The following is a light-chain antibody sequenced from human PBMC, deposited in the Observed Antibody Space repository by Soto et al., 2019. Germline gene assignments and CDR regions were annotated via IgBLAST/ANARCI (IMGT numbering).Light chain of an antibody. Sequence: DVRVNKPPASVSRSISDTVTITFRASQTISSWLAWYQQKPGKAPKLLIYKASTLKSGVPSRFSGSGSGTEFTLTISSLQPDDFATYYCQQDKCHSEEFGQGTNVDI. J-gene: IGKJ1*01. CDR2: KAS. CDR3: QQDKCHSEE. CDR1: QTISSW. V-gene: IGKV1-5*03.